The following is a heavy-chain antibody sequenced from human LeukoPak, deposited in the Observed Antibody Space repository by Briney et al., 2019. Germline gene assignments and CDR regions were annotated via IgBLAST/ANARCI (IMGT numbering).Heavy chain of an antibody. V-gene: IGHV4-4*07. J-gene: IGHJ4*02. CDR2: IYTSGST. Sequence: SETLSLTCSVSGASISRYYWSWIRQPAGKGLEWIGRIYTSGSTNYNPSLKSRVTMSVDTSRNRFSLRLTSVTAADTAVYYCARGGGPCSSTSCFEGWGQGTLVTVSS. D-gene: IGHD2-2*01. CDR1: GASISRYY. CDR3: ARGGGPCSSTSCFEG.